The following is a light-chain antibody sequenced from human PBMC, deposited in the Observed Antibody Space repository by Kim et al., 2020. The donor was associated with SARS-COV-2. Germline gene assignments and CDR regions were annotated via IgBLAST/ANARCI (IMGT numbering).Light chain of an antibody. V-gene: IGKV1-13*02. J-gene: IGKJ3*01. Sequence: ASDGDRVTITCRASQGISSALAWYQQKPGKAPKLLIYDASSLESGVPSRFSGSGSGTDFTLTISSLQPEDFATYYCQQFNSFPFTFGPGTKVDIK. CDR1: QGISSA. CDR2: DAS. CDR3: QQFNSFPFT.